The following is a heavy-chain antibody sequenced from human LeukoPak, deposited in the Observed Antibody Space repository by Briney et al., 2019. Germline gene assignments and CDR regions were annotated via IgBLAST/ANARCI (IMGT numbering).Heavy chain of an antibody. V-gene: IGHV1-8*01. Sequence: ASVKVSCKASGYTFTSYDINWVRQATGQGLEWMGWSNPNSGNTGYAQKFQGRVTMTRNTSISTAYMELSSLRSEDTAVYYCARGSRAAAGHNWFDPWGQGTLVTVSS. CDR2: SNPNSGNT. CDR1: GYTFTSYD. D-gene: IGHD6-13*01. CDR3: ARGSRAAAGHNWFDP. J-gene: IGHJ5*02.